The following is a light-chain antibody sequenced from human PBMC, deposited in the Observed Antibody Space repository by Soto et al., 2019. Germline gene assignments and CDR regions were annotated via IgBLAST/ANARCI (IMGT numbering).Light chain of an antibody. V-gene: IGLV1-40*01. Sequence: QSVLTQPPSVSGAPGQRVTISCTGNNSNLGAGYDVHWYQQLPGAAPKLVIFGNRNRPSGVPERFSGSKSVTSASLAIIGLQAEDEADYYCQAYDYSLTAFVFGGGTKLTVL. CDR1: NSNLGAGYD. J-gene: IGLJ3*02. CDR2: GNR. CDR3: QAYDYSLTAFV.